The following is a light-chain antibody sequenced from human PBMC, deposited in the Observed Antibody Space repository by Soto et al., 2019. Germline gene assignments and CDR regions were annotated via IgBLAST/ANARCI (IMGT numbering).Light chain of an antibody. Sequence: DIQMTQSPSSLSASLGYRFTVTCRASQSISTYLNWFQQRPGKAPKLLIYGAYTLQDGVPSRFSGSGSETEFTLTISSLQPEDFATYYCQQSFGAPRTFGQGTKVDIK. CDR1: QSISTY. CDR2: GAY. V-gene: IGKV1-39*01. CDR3: QQSFGAPRT. J-gene: IGKJ1*01.